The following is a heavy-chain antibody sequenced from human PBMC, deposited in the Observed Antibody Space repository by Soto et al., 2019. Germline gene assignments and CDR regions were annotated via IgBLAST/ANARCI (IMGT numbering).Heavy chain of an antibody. CDR2: INTSGST. CDR1: GGSFSSYY. V-gene: IGHV4-34*01. CDR3: ASGVLRVSSSSTGSDY. Sequence: SETLSLTCAVYGGSFSSYYWSWNRQPPGKGLAWIGEINTSGSTNYNPSLKSLVTISVDTSKNQFSLKLSSVTAADTAVYYCASGVLRVSSSSTGSDYWGQGTLVTAPQ. D-gene: IGHD6-6*01. J-gene: IGHJ4*02.